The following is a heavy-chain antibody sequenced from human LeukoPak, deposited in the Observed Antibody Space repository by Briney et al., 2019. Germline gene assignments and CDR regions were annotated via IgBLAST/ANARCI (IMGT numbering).Heavy chain of an antibody. V-gene: IGHV1-69*05. CDR1: GGTFSSYA. J-gene: IGHJ4*02. CDR3: ATIGKAFIYYFDY. CDR2: IIPIFGTA. D-gene: IGHD1-14*01. Sequence: SVKVSCKASGGTFSSYAISLVRQAPGQGLEWMGGIIPIFGTANYAQKFQGRVTITTDESTSTAYMELSSLRSEDTAVYYCATIGKAFIYYFDYWGQGTLVTVSS.